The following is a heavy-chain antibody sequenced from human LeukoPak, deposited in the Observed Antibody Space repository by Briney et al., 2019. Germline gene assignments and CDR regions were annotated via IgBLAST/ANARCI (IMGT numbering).Heavy chain of an antibody. CDR3: ARRAGAYSHPYDY. J-gene: IGHJ4*02. CDR1: GFTVSSNY. V-gene: IGHV3-53*01. D-gene: IGHD4/OR15-4a*01. Sequence: GGSLRLSCTVSGFTVSSNYMSWVRQAPGKGLEWVAIIYSSGNTNYADSVKGRFTISRDNSKNTLYLQMNSLRAEDTAVYYCARRAGAYSHPYDYWGQGTLVTVSS. CDR2: IYSSGNT.